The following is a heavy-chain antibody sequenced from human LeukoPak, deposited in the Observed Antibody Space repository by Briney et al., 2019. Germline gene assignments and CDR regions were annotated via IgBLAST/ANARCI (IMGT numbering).Heavy chain of an antibody. D-gene: IGHD2-2*03. CDR3: ARDVDIVVVPAAMPNAFDI. J-gene: IGHJ3*02. V-gene: IGHV1-2*02. CDR2: INPNSGGT. CDR1: GYTFTSYY. Sequence: ASVKVSCKASGYTFTSYYMHWVRQAPGQGLEWMGWINPNSGGTNYAQKFQGRVTMTRDTSISTAYMELSRLRSDDTAVYYCARDVDIVVVPAAMPNAFDIWGQGTMVTVSS.